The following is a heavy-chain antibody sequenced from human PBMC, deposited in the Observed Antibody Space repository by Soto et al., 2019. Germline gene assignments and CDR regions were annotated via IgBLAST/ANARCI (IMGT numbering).Heavy chain of an antibody. CDR3: ARSQGRSTILEVYYYYYYGMDC. Sequence: QVQLVQSGAEVKKPGSSVKVSCKASGGTFSSYAISWVRQAPGQGLEWMGGIIPISDTTNYAQKFQGRVTITADESTSTASMELSSLRSEDTAVYYWARSQGRSTILEVYYYYYYGMDCWGQGTTVTVAS. J-gene: IGHJ6*02. CDR2: IIPISDTT. D-gene: IGHD1-26*01. V-gene: IGHV1-69*01. CDR1: GGTFSSYA.